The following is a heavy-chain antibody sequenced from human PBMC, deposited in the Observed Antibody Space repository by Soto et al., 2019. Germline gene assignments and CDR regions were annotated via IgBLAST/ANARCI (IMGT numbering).Heavy chain of an antibody. V-gene: IGHV4-39*07. CDR3: ARANYDILTGYAPFDY. CDR2: VYSTGST. CDR1: GDSVTTDGYY. Sequence: SEAMFLTCSVSGDSVTTDGYYWGWIRQPPGKGLQWIGNVYSTGSTFSHPSLTSRVFISVDTSKNKFSLKLSSVTAADTAVYYCARANYDILTGYAPFDYWGQGTLVTVSS. D-gene: IGHD3-9*01. J-gene: IGHJ4*02.